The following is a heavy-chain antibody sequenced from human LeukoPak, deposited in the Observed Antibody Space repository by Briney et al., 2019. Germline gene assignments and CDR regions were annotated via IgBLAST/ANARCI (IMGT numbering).Heavy chain of an antibody. J-gene: IGHJ4*02. CDR3: ARGRYDILTGYFRKDKYYFDY. Sequence: PSETLSLTCAVYGGSFSGYYWSWIRQPPGKGLEWIGEINHSGSTNYNPSLKSRVTISVDTSKNQFSLKLSSVTAADTAVYYCARGRYDILTGYFRKDKYYFDYWGQGTLVTVSS. V-gene: IGHV4-34*01. CDR1: GGSFSGYY. CDR2: INHSGST. D-gene: IGHD3-9*01.